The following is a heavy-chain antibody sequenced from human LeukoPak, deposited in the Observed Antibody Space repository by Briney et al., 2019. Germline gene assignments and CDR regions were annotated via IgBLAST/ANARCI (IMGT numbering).Heavy chain of an antibody. D-gene: IGHD4-17*01. CDR1: GGSISSYY. V-gene: IGHV4-59*01. J-gene: IGHJ4*02. CDR3: ATAATVTTYYFDY. CDR2: IYYSGST. Sequence: PSETLSLTCTVSGGSISSYYWSWIRQAAGKGLEWIGYIYYSGSTNYNPSLKSRVTISVDTSKNQFSLKLSSVTAADTAFYYCATAATVTTYYFDYWGQGTLVTVSS.